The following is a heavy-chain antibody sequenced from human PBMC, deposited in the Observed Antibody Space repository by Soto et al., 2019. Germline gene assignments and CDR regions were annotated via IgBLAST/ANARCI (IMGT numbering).Heavy chain of an antibody. J-gene: IGHJ4*02. CDR1: GFTFGSHA. D-gene: IGHD1-26*01. CDR3: ERDRRVSGRYFDY. V-gene: IGHV3-33*01. CDR2: IWYDGSNK. Sequence: GGSLRLSCAASGFTFGSHAMHWVRQAPGKGLEWVAIIWYDGSNKYYVDSVKGRFTISRDNSKNTLYLQMNSLRAEDTAVYYCERDRRVSGRYFDYWGQGTLVTVSS.